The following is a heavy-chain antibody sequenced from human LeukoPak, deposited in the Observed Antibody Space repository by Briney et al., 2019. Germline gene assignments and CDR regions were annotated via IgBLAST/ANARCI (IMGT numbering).Heavy chain of an antibody. CDR1: GFTFSSYG. CDR2: ISGSGGTT. J-gene: IGHJ4*02. V-gene: IGHV3-23*01. Sequence: GGSLRLSCAASGFTFSSYGMSWVRQAPGKGLEWVSAISGSGGTTYYADSVKGRFTISRDNSKNTLHLQMHSLRAEDTAAYYCAKFAQRYCSGGSCHPFDYWGQGTLVTVSS. D-gene: IGHD2-15*01. CDR3: AKFAQRYCSGGSCHPFDY.